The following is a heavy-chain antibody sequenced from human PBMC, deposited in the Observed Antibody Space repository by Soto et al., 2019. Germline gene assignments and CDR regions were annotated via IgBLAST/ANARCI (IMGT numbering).Heavy chain of an antibody. J-gene: IGHJ6*02. CDR2: INHSGST. Sequence: SETLSLTCAVYGGSFSGYYWSWIRQPPGKGLEWIGEINHSGSTNYNPSIKSRVTISVDTSKNQFSLKLSSVTAADTAVYYCARINYDILTGYPRVNYYYGMDVWGQGTTVTVSS. CDR3: ARINYDILTGYPRVNYYYGMDV. V-gene: IGHV4-34*01. D-gene: IGHD3-9*01. CDR1: GGSFSGYY.